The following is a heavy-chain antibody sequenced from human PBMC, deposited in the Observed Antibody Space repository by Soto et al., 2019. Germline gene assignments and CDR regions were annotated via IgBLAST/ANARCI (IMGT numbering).Heavy chain of an antibody. CDR1: GFTFSTYG. CDR3: ARAVGPFDY. D-gene: IGHD3-16*01. V-gene: IGHV3-33*01. Sequence: QVQLVESGGGVVQPGRSLRLSCAASGFTFSTYGMHWVRQAPGKGLEWVAVIWYDGSNKYYADSVKGRFTISRDNSKDMLYLQMNSLRAEDTAVYYCARAVGPFDYWGQGTLVTVSS. J-gene: IGHJ4*02. CDR2: IWYDGSNK.